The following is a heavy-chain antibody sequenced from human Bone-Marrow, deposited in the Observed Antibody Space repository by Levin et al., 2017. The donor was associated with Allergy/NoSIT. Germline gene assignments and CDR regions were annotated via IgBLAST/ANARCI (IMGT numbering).Heavy chain of an antibody. D-gene: IGHD2-2*01. V-gene: IGHV7-4-1*02. J-gene: IGHJ4*02. Sequence: ASVKVSCKTSGYTFTNHAMNWVRQAPGQGLEWMGWINTYTGNPTYAQGFTGRFVFSLDTSVSTAYLQISSLKAEDTAVYYCARDLSVAVPVPFEHWGQGSLVTVAS. CDR3: ARDLSVAVPVPFEH. CDR1: GYTFTNHA. CDR2: INTYTGNP.